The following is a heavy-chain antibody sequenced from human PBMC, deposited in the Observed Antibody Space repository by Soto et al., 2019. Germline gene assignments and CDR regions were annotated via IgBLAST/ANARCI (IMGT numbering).Heavy chain of an antibody. J-gene: IGHJ3*01. CDR1: GGSFGSST. CDR2: INPVFDKA. D-gene: IGHD3-16*01. V-gene: IGHV1-69*01. CDR3: ARLRRDWGDAFAL. Sequence: QVQLVQSGADVKKPGSSVKVSCKTSGGSFGSSTISWVRQAPAQGLEWLGEINPVFDKANYAQNFQVRLSITADELTGTVFMELSSLRSEDTAVYFCARLRRDWGDAFALWGLGTFVTVSS.